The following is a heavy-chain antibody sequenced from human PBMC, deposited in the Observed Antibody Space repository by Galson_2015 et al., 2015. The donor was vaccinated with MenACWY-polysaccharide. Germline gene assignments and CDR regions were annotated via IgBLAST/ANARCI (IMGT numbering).Heavy chain of an antibody. Sequence: SVKVSCKASGYTFTSYGISWVRQAPGQGLEWMGWISAYNGNTNYAQKFQGRVTMTTDTSTSTAYMELRSLRSDDTAVYYCARGGAYYDFWSGYFNPYYFDYWGQGTLVTVSS. CDR1: GYTFTSYG. CDR2: ISAYNGNT. D-gene: IGHD3-3*01. V-gene: IGHV1-18*01. J-gene: IGHJ4*02. CDR3: ARGGAYYDFWSGYFNPYYFDY.